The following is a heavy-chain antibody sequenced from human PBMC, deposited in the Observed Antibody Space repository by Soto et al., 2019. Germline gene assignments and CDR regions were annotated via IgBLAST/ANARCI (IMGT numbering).Heavy chain of an antibody. Sequence: KQSQTLSLTCAISGDSVSSNSAAWNWIRQSPSRGLEWLGRTYYRSKWYNDYAVSVKSRITINPDTSKNQFSLQLNSVTPEDTAVYYCARASKAVAGDGGWFDPWGQGTLVTVSS. CDR1: GDSVSSNSAA. CDR2: TYYRSKWYN. J-gene: IGHJ5*02. CDR3: ARASKAVAGDGGWFDP. V-gene: IGHV6-1*01. D-gene: IGHD6-19*01.